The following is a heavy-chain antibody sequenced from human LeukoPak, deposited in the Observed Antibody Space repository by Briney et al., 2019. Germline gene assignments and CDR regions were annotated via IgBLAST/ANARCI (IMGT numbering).Heavy chain of an antibody. D-gene: IGHD6-19*01. Sequence: GGSLRLSCEASGFSFTTYWMAWVRQAPGKGLEWLANINPDGSRKYFLDSVQGRISIYRDNVKNSVYLQMNGLRVEETAVYYCVRDRSTVAGIDYWGQGTLVTVSS. J-gene: IGHJ4*02. CDR1: GFSFTTYW. V-gene: IGHV3-7*01. CDR3: VRDRSTVAGIDY. CDR2: INPDGSRK.